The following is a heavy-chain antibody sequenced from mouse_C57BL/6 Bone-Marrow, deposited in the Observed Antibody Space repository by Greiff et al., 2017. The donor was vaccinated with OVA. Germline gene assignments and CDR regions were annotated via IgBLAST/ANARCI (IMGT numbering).Heavy chain of an antibody. Sequence: QVQLQQPGTELVKPGASVTLSCKASGYTFTSYWMHWVKQRPGQGLEWIGNINPSNGGTNYNEKFKSKATLTVDKSSSTAYMQLSSLTSEDSAVYYCARGGIYYGYPWFAYWGQGTLVTVSA. D-gene: IGHD2-2*01. CDR3: ARGGIYYGYPWFAY. V-gene: IGHV1-53*01. CDR1: GYTFTSYW. J-gene: IGHJ3*01. CDR2: INPSNGGT.